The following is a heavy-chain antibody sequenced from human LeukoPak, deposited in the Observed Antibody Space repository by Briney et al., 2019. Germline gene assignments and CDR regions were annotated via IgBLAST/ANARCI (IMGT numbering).Heavy chain of an antibody. J-gene: IGHJ3*01. Sequence: SVEVSFKAFGGTLSTFSINLVRQAPGQRGEWMGRIIPILSQSNYAQKFQGTVSITADEFTDTAYMELSSLRSEDTAVYYCATGTSYRDSFDVWGQGTMVTVSS. CDR1: GGTLSTFS. D-gene: IGHD3/OR15-3a*01. V-gene: IGHV1-69*11. CDR2: IIPILSQS. CDR3: ATGTSYRDSFDV.